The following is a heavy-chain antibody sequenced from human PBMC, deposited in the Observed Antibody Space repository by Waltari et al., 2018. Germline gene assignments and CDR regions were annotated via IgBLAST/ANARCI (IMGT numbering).Heavy chain of an antibody. J-gene: IGHJ4*02. V-gene: IGHV3-21*02. CDR2: ISRDTTYI. Sequence: EVQVVESGGGLVKPGGSLRLPCAASGFTFSSHCMSWVRQAPGKGLGWVSSISRDTTYIHYADSIQGRFTISRDDAKNSVFLQMNSLRAEDTAVYYCARNGATSGWLEFDSWGQGTLVTVSS. CDR1: GFTFSSHC. CDR3: ARNGATSGWLEFDS. D-gene: IGHD6-19*01.